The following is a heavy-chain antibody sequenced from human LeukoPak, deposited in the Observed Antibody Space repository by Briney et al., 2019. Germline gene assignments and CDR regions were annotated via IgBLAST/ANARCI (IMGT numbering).Heavy chain of an antibody. CDR2: IYYSGST. CDR3: ARSYGAFDM. D-gene: IGHD3-10*01. J-gene: IGHJ3*02. CDR1: GGPISSYY. Sequence: SETLSLTCTVSGGPISSYYWTWIRQPPGKGLEWIGYIYYSGSTNSNPSLKSRVTISVDTSKNQFSLNLGSVTAADTAVYYCARSYGAFDMWGQGTTVIVS. V-gene: IGHV4-59*01.